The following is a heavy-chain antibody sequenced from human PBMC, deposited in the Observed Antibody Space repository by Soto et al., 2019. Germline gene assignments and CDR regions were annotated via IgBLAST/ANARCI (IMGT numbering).Heavy chain of an antibody. CDR1: GYTLTELS. V-gene: IGHV1-24*01. CDR2: FDPEDGET. CDR3: ATDSRYSSSWSTRY. D-gene: IGHD6-13*01. J-gene: IGHJ4*02. Sequence: WASVKVSCKVSGYTLTELSMHWVRQAPGKGLEWMGGFDPEDGETIYAQKFQGRVTMTEDTSTDTAYMELSSLRSEDTAVYYCATDSRYSSSWSTRYWGQGTLVTVSS.